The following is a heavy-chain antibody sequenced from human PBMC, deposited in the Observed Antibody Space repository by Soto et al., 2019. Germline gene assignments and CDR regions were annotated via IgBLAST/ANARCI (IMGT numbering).Heavy chain of an antibody. CDR1: GDSISSRSYY. Sequence: ETLSLTCTVTGDSISSRSYYWGWIRQPPGKGLEWIGSIYYSGSTYNNPSLRSRVSMSIDTSKDQFSLKLKSVTAADTALYFCARQRNSVVTQAYVDVWGQGSLVTVS. CDR3: ARQRNSVVTQAYVDV. V-gene: IGHV4-39*01. D-gene: IGHD2-21*02. CDR2: IYYSGST. J-gene: IGHJ4*02.